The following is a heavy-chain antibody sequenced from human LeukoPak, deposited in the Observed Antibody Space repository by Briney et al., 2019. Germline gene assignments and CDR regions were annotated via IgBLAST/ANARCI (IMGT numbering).Heavy chain of an antibody. CDR3: AKDGPLRGPRRYQLLQGYFDY. J-gene: IGHJ4*02. CDR2: ISWDGGST. CDR1: GFTFDDYT. Sequence: GGSLRLSCAASGFTFDDYTMHWVRQAPGKGLEWVSLISWDGGSTYYADSVKGRFTISRDNSKNSLYLQMNSLRTEDTALYYCAKDGPLRGPRRYQLLQGYFDYWGQGTLVTVSS. D-gene: IGHD2-2*01. V-gene: IGHV3-43*01.